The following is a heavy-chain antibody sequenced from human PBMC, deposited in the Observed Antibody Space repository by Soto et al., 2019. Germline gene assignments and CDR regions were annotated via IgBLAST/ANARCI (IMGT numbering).Heavy chain of an antibody. CDR1: GFTLSSRW. D-gene: IGHD2-15*01. CDR3: ARDQDTYGQAVFDS. Sequence: EVQLVESGGGLVQPGGSLRLSCAASGFTLSSRWMHWVGQAPGKGLVWVSRIKTDGTSTSYADSVKGRFTISRDNAKNTLYLQMNSLRAEDTGMYYCARDQDTYGQAVFDSWGQGTLVTVSS. V-gene: IGHV3-74*01. J-gene: IGHJ4*02. CDR2: IKTDGTST.